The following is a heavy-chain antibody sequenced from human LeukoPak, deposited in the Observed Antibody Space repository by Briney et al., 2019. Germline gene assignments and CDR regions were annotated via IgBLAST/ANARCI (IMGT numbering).Heavy chain of an antibody. CDR1: GGSISSHY. CDR3: ARDVEHYDILTGQASRAFDI. CDR2: IYYSGSN. Sequence: SETLSLTCTVSGGSISSHYWSWIRQPPGKGLEWIGYIYYSGSNNYNPSLKSRVTISVDTSKNQFSLKLSSVTAADTAVYYCARDVEHYDILTGQASRAFDIWGQGTMVTVSS. V-gene: IGHV4-59*11. D-gene: IGHD3-9*01. J-gene: IGHJ3*02.